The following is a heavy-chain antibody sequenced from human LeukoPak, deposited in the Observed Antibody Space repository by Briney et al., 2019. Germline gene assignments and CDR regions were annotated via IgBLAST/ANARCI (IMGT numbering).Heavy chain of an antibody. CDR1: GFTVSSRY. Sequence: GGSLRLSCAASGFTVSSRYMSWVRLAPGKGLEWVSVIHGDGSTYYADSVKGRFTISRDNSKNTLYLQMNSLRAEDTAVYYCARGESSDCTCIDYWGQGTLVSVSS. V-gene: IGHV3-53*01. CDR3: ARGESSDCTCIDY. CDR2: IHGDGST. D-gene: IGHD2-21*02. J-gene: IGHJ4*02.